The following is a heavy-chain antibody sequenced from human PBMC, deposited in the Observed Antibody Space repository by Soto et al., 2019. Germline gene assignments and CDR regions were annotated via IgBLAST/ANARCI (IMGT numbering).Heavy chain of an antibody. CDR3: SKAPNIAAVWWFDP. Sequence: EVQLLESGGGLVQPGGSLRLSCAASGFTFSSYAMSWVRQAPGKGLEWVSAISGSGGSTYYADSVKGRFTISGANSKNTLYLQMNSLRAEDTAVYYCSKAPNIAAVWWFDPWGQGTLVTVSS. D-gene: IGHD2-21*01. CDR2: ISGSGGST. V-gene: IGHV3-23*01. J-gene: IGHJ5*02. CDR1: GFTFSSYA.